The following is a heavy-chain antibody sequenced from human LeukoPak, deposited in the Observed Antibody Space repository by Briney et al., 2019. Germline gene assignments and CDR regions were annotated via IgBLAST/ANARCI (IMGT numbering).Heavy chain of an antibody. Sequence: PGGSLRLSCAASGFTFSTFAMIWVRQPPGKGLEWVSAISGSGGSTYYADSVKGRFTISRDNSKNTLYLQMNSLRAADTAVYYCAMGWLQMDYWGQGTLVTVSS. J-gene: IGHJ4*02. CDR1: GFTFSTFA. V-gene: IGHV3-23*01. CDR2: ISGSGGST. CDR3: AMGWLQMDY. D-gene: IGHD5-24*01.